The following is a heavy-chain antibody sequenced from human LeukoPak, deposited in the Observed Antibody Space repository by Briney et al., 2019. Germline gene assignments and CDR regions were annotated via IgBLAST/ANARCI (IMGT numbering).Heavy chain of an antibody. CDR1: GFTFSTYG. Sequence: PGGSLRLSCAASGFTFSTYGMHWVRQAPGKGLEWVAVIWNDGTNENYADSVKGRFSISRDNSKNTLYLQINNLRAGDTAVYYCARGRGYGLVNPNFDYWGRGTLVTVSS. J-gene: IGHJ4*02. D-gene: IGHD5-18*01. CDR3: ARGRGYGLVNPNFDY. CDR2: IWNDGTNE. V-gene: IGHV3-33*01.